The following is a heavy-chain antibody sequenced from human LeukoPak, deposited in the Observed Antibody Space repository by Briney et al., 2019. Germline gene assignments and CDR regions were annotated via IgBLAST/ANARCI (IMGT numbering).Heavy chain of an antibody. CDR1: GFTVSSNY. Sequence: GGSLRLSCAASGFTVSSNYMSWVRQAPGKGPEWVSVIYGGGSTYYADSVKGRFTISRDNSKNTLYLQMNSLRAEDTAVYYCTRDRSSGWYDAFDIWGQGAMVTVSS. CDR2: IYGGGST. D-gene: IGHD6-19*01. CDR3: TRDRSSGWYDAFDI. V-gene: IGHV3-53*01. J-gene: IGHJ3*02.